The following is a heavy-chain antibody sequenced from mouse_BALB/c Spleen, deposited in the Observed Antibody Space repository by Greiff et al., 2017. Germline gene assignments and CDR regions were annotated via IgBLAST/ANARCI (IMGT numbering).Heavy chain of an antibody. Sequence: VKLQQSGAELVRPGSSVKISCKASGYAFSSYWMNWVKQRPGQGLEWIGQIYPGDGDTNYNGKFKGKATLTADKSSSTAYMQLSSLTSEDSAVYFCARSGGNYGAYWGQGTLVTVSA. V-gene: IGHV1-80*01. CDR1: GYAFSSYW. J-gene: IGHJ3*01. D-gene: IGHD2-1*01. CDR2: IYPGDGDT. CDR3: ARSGGNYGAY.